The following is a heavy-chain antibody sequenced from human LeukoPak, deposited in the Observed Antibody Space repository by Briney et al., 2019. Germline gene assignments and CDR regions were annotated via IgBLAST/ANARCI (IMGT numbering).Heavy chain of an antibody. CDR2: IHHSGST. Sequence: SETLSLTCAVFGYSISSDYYWGWIRQSPGKGLEWIGSIHHSGSTHYNPSLKSRVTISRHTSNNQFSLRLNSVTAADTGVYFCAVTINYDFWSSYAFDYWGRGTLVTVSS. J-gene: IGHJ4*02. D-gene: IGHD3-3*01. CDR3: AVTINYDFWSSYAFDY. CDR1: GYSISSDYY. V-gene: IGHV4-38-2*01.